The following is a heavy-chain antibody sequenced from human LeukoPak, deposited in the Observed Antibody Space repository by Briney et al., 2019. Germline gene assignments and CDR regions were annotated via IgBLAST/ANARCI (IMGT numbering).Heavy chain of an antibody. V-gene: IGHV4-61*01. Sequence: SETLSLTCTVSGGSVSSGSYHWNWIRQPPGKGLEWIGNIYYSGSTNYNPSLKSRVTMSVDMSKNQFSLKLNSVTTADTAVYYCARDPSGSGWPYFDYWGQGTLATVSS. CDR3: ARDPSGSGWPYFDY. CDR2: IYYSGST. D-gene: IGHD6-19*01. J-gene: IGHJ4*02. CDR1: GGSVSSGSYH.